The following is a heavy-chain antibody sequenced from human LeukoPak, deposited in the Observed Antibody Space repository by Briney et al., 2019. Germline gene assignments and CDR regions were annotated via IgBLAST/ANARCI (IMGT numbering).Heavy chain of an antibody. CDR1: GFTFSSYE. CDR3: ARESREMATLIDY. V-gene: IGHV3-48*03. D-gene: IGHD5-24*01. Sequence: GGSLRLSCAASGFTFSSYEMNWVSQAPGKRLEWVSYISSSGSTRYFADSVKGRFTISRDNAKNSLYLQMNSLRAEDTAVYYCARESREMATLIDYWGQGTLVTVSS. J-gene: IGHJ4*02. CDR2: ISSSGSTR.